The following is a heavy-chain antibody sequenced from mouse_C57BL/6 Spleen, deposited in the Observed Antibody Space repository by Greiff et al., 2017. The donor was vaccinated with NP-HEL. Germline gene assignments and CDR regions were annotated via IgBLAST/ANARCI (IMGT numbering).Heavy chain of an antibody. CDR1: GYTFTSYW. V-gene: IGHV1-69*01. D-gene: IGHD2-4*01. J-gene: IGHJ2*01. CDR3: ARALYYDYDLDYFDY. CDR2: IDPSDSYT. Sequence: QVQLQQSGAELVMPGASVKLSCKASGYTFTSYWMHWVKQRPGQGLEWIGEIDPSDSYTNYNQKFKGKSTLTVDKSSSTAYMQLSSLTSEDSAVYYCARALYYDYDLDYFDYWGQGTTLTVSS.